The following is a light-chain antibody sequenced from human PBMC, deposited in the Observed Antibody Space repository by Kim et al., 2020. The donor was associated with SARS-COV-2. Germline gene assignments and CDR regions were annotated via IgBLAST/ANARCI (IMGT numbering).Light chain of an antibody. Sequence: ASVGDTVTITCRAGESITTWVAWYQQKPGKAPKLLISAASTLHTGVPSRFSGSGSGTVFTLTINNLQPEDFAVYYCQEAFGFPTTFGQGTRLEIK. J-gene: IGKJ5*01. V-gene: IGKV1-12*01. CDR3: QEAFGFPTT. CDR1: ESITTW. CDR2: AAS.